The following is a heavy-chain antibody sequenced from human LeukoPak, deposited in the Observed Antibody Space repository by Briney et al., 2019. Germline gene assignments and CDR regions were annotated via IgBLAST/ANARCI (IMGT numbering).Heavy chain of an antibody. J-gene: IGHJ4*02. Sequence: GRSLRLSCAASGFTFDDYAMHWVRQAPGKGLEWVSGISWNSGSIVYADSVKGRFTISRDNAKNSLYLQMNSLRAEDTALYYCAKAYYYDSSGYFDYWGQGTLVTVSS. D-gene: IGHD3-22*01. CDR1: GFTFDDYA. CDR2: ISWNSGSI. CDR3: AKAYYYDSSGYFDY. V-gene: IGHV3-9*01.